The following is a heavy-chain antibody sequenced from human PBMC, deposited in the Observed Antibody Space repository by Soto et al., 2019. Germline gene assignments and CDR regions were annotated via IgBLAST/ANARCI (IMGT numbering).Heavy chain of an antibody. CDR2: TYYRSKWSS. J-gene: IGHJ4*02. Sequence: QVQLQQSGPGLVKPSQTLSLTCAISGDSVSSKSAAWHWIRQSPSRGLEWLGRTYYRSKWSSNYQESVRSRITITPDTSKNQSSLQLCSVTPDDTAMYYCERPGDYRVDYWGQGPLVTVSS. CDR3: ERPGDYRVDY. CDR1: GDSVSSKSAA. V-gene: IGHV6-1*01. D-gene: IGHD7-27*01.